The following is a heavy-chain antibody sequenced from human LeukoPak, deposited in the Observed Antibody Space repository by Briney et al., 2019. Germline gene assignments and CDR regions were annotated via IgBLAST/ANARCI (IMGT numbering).Heavy chain of an antibody. Sequence: GGPLRLSCAASGFTFSSYSMNWVRQAPGKGLEWVSSISSSSSYIYYADSVKGRFTISRDNARYSLYLQMNTLRAEDTAVYYCARENRNYFHTSGHIRGAFDIWGQGTMVTVSS. CDR1: GFTFSSYS. D-gene: IGHD3-22*01. V-gene: IGHV3-21*01. J-gene: IGHJ3*02. CDR3: ARENRNYFHTSGHIRGAFDI. CDR2: ISSSSSYI.